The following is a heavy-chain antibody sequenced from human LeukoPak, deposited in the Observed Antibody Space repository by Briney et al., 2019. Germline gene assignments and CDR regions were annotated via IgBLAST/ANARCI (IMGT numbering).Heavy chain of an antibody. Sequence: GASVKVPCKASGYTFTGYHMHWVRQAPGQGLEWMGRINPNTGGTNYAQKFQGRVTMTRDTSISTAYMELSRLRSDDTAVYYCASGDGDYGSGFDPWGQGTLVTVSS. CDR2: INPNTGGT. CDR1: GYTFTGYH. J-gene: IGHJ5*02. CDR3: ASGDGDYGSGFDP. D-gene: IGHD4-17*01. V-gene: IGHV1-2*06.